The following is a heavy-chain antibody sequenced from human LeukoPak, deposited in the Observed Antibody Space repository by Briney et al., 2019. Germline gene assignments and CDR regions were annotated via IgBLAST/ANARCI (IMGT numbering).Heavy chain of an antibody. CDR2: ISFDGNNE. D-gene: IGHD2-21*02. CDR1: GFTFSTYA. Sequence: GGSLRLSCAASGFTFSTYAMHWVRQAPGKGLEWVADISFDGNNEHYADSVKGRFNISRDNSKNTVYLQMNSLRTEDTAVYYCARVGASLRLSGDYWGQGTLVTVSS. V-gene: IGHV3-30*04. J-gene: IGHJ4*02. CDR3: ARVGASLRLSGDY.